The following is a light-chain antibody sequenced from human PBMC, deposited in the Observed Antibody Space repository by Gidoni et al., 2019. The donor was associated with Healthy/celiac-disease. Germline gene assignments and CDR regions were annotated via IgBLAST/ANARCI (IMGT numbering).Light chain of an antibody. J-gene: IGLJ2*01. V-gene: IGLV1-44*01. CDR1: S. CDR3: AAWDESMNGAVV. CDR2: SNN. Sequence: QSVLTQPPSASGTPGQRVTISCSGSSPKLLIYSNNQRPSGVPDRFSGSKSGTSASLAISGLQYEDEADYYCAAWDESMNGAVVFGGGTKLTVL.